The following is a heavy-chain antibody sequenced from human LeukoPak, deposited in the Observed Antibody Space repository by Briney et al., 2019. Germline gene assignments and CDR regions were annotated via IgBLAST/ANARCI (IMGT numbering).Heavy chain of an antibody. J-gene: IGHJ2*01. V-gene: IGHV1-69*04. CDR1: GGTFSSYA. CDR3: ARDPTPADLLDLRPLSYFAV. D-gene: IGHD1-7*01. Sequence: GASVKVSCKVSGGTFSSYAISWVRQAPGQGLEWMGRIIPILGIANYAQKFQGRVTITADKSTSTAYMELSSLRSEDTAVYFCARDPTPADLLDLRPLSYFAVWGRGTLVTVSS. CDR2: IIPILGIA.